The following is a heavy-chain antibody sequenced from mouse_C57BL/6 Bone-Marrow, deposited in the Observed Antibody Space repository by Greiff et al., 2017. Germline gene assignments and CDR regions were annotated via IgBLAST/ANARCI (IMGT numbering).Heavy chain of an antibody. CDR3: AKGTTVVANRVYAMDD. V-gene: IGHV1-39*01. CDR2: INPNYGTT. CDR1: GYSFTDYN. J-gene: IGHJ4*01. Sequence: VQLQQSGPELVKPGASVKISCKASGYSFTDYNMNWVKQSNGKSLEWIGVINPNYGTTSSNQKFKGKATLTVDQSSSTSYMQLNSLTSEDSAVYYCAKGTTVVANRVYAMDDWGQGTSVTVSS. D-gene: IGHD1-1*01.